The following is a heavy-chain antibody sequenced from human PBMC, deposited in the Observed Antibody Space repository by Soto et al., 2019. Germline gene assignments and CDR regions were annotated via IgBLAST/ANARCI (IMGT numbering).Heavy chain of an antibody. D-gene: IGHD3-16*01. CDR3: ARVRGCSPYWDFEL. CDR1: GFTFSRYG. V-gene: IGHV3-33*01. CDR2: IWYDGSNK. Sequence: QVQLVESGGGVVQPGRSLRLSCAASGFTFSRYGMHWVRQAPGKGLEWVAVIWYDGSNKYYVDSVKGRFTIFRDNSKNTLYLQPKSLGAEDTAVYDSARVRGCSPYWDFELWGRGTLVSGSA. J-gene: IGHJ2*01.